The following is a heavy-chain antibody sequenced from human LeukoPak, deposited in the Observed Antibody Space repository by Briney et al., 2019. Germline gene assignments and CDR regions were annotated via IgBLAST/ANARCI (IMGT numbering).Heavy chain of an antibody. J-gene: IGHJ4*02. D-gene: IGHD6-13*01. CDR3: ARGDGSSLSYFDY. CDR1: GFTFSSYW. V-gene: IGHV3-7*01. Sequence: GGSLRLSCAASGFTFSSYWMSWVRQAPGKGLEWVANIKQDGSEKYYVDSVKGRFTISRDNSKNTLYLQMNSLRAEDTAVYYCARGDGSSLSYFDYWGQGTLVTVSS. CDR2: IKQDGSEK.